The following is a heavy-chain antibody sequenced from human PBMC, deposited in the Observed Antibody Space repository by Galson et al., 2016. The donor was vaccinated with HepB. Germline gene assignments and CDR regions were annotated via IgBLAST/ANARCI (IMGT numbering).Heavy chain of an antibody. CDR2: INPSSGYT. J-gene: IGHJ6*02. Sequence: SVKVSCKASEDTFSNYYLHWVRQAPGQGPDWMGAINPSSGYTSSDPHFQGRVAMTSDTSTTTVYMEVSSLRSEDTAIYFCARGHGSVVRGVVRLYYGMDVWGQGTTVTVSS. V-gene: IGHV1-46*01. CDR3: ARGHGSVVRGVVRLYYGMDV. D-gene: IGHD3-10*01. CDR1: EDTFSNYY.